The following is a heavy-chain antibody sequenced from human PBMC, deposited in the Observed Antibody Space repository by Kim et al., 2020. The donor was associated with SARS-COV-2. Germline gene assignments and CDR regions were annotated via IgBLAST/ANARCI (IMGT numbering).Heavy chain of an antibody. J-gene: IGHJ3*02. CDR3: ARERLDAFDI. V-gene: IGHV7-4-1*02. CDR2: NQ. Sequence: NQTYAQGFTGRFVFSLDTSVSTAYLQISSLKAEDTAVYYCARERLDAFDIWGQGTMVTVSS.